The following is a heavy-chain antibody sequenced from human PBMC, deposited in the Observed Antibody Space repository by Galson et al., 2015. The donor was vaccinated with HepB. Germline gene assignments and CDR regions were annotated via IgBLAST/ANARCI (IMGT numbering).Heavy chain of an antibody. Sequence: TLSLTCTVSGGSISSGSYYWSWIRQPAGKGLEWIGRIYTSGSTNYNPSLKSRVTISVDTSKNQFSLKLSSVTAADTAVYYCARAPGIVGATAWFDPWGQGTLVTVSS. D-gene: IGHD1-26*01. J-gene: IGHJ5*02. CDR1: GGSISSGSYY. CDR3: ARAPGIVGATAWFDP. V-gene: IGHV4-61*02. CDR2: IYTSGST.